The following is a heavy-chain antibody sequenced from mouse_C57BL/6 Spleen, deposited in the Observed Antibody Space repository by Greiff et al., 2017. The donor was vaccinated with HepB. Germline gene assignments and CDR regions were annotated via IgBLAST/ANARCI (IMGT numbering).Heavy chain of an antibody. D-gene: IGHD6-1*01. V-gene: IGHV1-50*01. J-gene: IGHJ4*01. CDR1: GYTFTSYW. Sequence: VQLQQPGAELVKPGASVKLSCKASGYTFTSYWMQWVKQRPGQGLEWIGEIDPSDSYTNYNQKFKGKATLTVDTSSSTAYMQLSSLTSEDSAVYYCARVHSLYAMDYWGQGTSVTVSS. CDR3: ARVHSLYAMDY. CDR2: IDPSDSYT.